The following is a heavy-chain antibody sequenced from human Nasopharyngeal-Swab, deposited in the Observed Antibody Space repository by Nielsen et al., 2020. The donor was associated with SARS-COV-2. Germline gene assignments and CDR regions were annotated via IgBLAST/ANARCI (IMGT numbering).Heavy chain of an antibody. CDR1: GFTFSSYG. CDR3: ARDGDFWSGYTYYYYYYMDV. CDR2: IWYDGSNK. V-gene: IGHV3-33*01. Sequence: GGSLRLSCAASGFTFSSYGMHWVRQAPGKGLEWVAVIWYDGSNKYYADSVKGRFTISRDNSKNTLYLQMNSLRAEDTAVYYCARDGDFWSGYTYYYYYYMDVWGKGTTVTVSS. D-gene: IGHD3-3*01. J-gene: IGHJ6*03.